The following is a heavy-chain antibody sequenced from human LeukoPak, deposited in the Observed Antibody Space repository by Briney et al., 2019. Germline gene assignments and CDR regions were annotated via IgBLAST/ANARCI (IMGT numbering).Heavy chain of an antibody. J-gene: IGHJ4*02. CDR3: ARDQTGYSSSWYGGVDY. Sequence: GGSLRLSCAASGFTFSSYAMHWVRQAPGKGLEWVAVISYDGSNKYYADSVKGRFTISRDNSKNTLYLQMNSLRAEDTAVYYCARDQTGYSSSWYGGVDYWGQGTLVTVSS. V-gene: IGHV3-30*04. CDR2: ISYDGSNK. D-gene: IGHD6-13*01. CDR1: GFTFSSYA.